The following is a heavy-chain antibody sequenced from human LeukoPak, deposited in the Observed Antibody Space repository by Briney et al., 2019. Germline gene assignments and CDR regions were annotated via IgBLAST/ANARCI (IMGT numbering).Heavy chain of an antibody. CDR1: GFTFSSYA. J-gene: IGHJ3*02. CDR2: ISSNGGST. V-gene: IGHV3-64*01. CDR3: ASSSVAFHRNAFDI. Sequence: GGSLRLSCAASGFTFSSYAMHWVRQAPGKGLEYVSAISSNGGSTYYANSVKGRFTISRDNSKNTLYLQMGSLRAKDMAVYYCASSSVAFHRNAFDIWGQGTMVTVSS.